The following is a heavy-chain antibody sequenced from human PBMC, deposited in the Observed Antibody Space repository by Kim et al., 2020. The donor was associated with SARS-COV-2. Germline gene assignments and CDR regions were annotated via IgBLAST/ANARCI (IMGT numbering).Heavy chain of an antibody. CDR3: EREGRRGWRAED. J-gene: IGHJ1*01. CDR2: IKQGGREK. D-gene: IGHD6-19*01. CDR1: GFTFSSYW. Sequence: GGSLRLSCAASGFTFSSYWMSWVRQAKGKGLEWVANIKQGGREKYYADSVRGRFTISRDDAKNSMNLQMNRLRADDMAVYYCEREGRRGWRAEDWGRG. V-gene: IGHV3-7*01.